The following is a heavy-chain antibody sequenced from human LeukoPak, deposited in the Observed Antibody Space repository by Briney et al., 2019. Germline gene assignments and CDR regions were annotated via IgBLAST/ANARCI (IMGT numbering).Heavy chain of an antibody. CDR3: AKKETVVSPGNYFDH. J-gene: IGHJ4*02. CDR2: INDGGYNT. D-gene: IGHD4-23*01. CDR1: GFTFSTYD. V-gene: IGHV3-23*01. Sequence: GGSLRLPCAASGFTFSTYDMNWVRQAPGKGREWVAAINDGGYNTYYADFVRGRLTISRDNAKNTLYLQMNSLRAEDTAVYYCAKKETVVSPGNYFDHWGQGTLVTVCS.